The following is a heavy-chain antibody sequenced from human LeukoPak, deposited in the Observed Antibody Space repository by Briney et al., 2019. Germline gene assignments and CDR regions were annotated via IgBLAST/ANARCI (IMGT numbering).Heavy chain of an antibody. Sequence: GGSLRLSCTASGFTFGDYAMNWFRQAPGKGLEWVGFIRSKAYGGTTEYAASVKGRFTISRDDSKSIAYLQMNSLKTEDTAVYYCTRTSETTGYSSGWAIVDYWGRGALVTVSS. CDR3: TRTSETTGYSSGWAIVDY. CDR1: GFTFGDYA. D-gene: IGHD6-19*01. CDR2: IRSKAYGGTT. V-gene: IGHV3-49*03. J-gene: IGHJ4*02.